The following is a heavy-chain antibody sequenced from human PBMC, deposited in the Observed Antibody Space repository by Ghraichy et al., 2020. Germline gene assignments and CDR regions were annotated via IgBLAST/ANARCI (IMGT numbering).Heavy chain of an antibody. CDR2: ISSSSSTI. CDR3: ARDSLAVAGGVREFDY. D-gene: IGHD6-19*01. V-gene: IGHV3-48*04. CDR1: GFTFSSYS. J-gene: IGHJ4*02. Sequence: LSLTCAASGFTFSSYSMNWVRQAPGKGLEWVSYISSSSSTIYYADSVKGRFTISRDNAKNSLYLQMNSLRAEDTAVYYCARDSLAVAGGVREFDYWGQGTLVTVSS.